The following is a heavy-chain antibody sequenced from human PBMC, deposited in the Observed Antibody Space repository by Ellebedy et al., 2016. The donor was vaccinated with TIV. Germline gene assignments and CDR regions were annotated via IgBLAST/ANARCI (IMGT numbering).Heavy chain of an antibody. V-gene: IGHV3-74*01. Sequence: PGGSLRLSCTASGFTFSSHWMHWVRQAPGKGLVWVSRISSDGSYTSYADSVKGRFTISRDNSENTLYLQVNSLTTEDTAVYYCARDRPGTVVAGALEYWGQGTLVTVSS. CDR1: GFTFSSHW. CDR3: ARDRPGTVVAGALEY. D-gene: IGHD6-19*01. CDR2: ISSDGSYT. J-gene: IGHJ4*02.